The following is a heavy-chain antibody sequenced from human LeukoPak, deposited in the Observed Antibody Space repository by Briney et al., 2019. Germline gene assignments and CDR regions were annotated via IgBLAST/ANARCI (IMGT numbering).Heavy chain of an antibody. Sequence: GGSPRLSCAASGFTFSSYGMHWVRQAPGKGLEWVAVISYDGSNKYYADSVKGRFTISRDNSKNTLYLQMNSLRAEDTAVYYCAVVNYYDSSGPPDYWGQGTLVTVSS. CDR1: GFTFSSYG. D-gene: IGHD3-22*01. J-gene: IGHJ4*02. CDR2: ISYDGSNK. CDR3: AVVNYYDSSGPPDY. V-gene: IGHV3-30*03.